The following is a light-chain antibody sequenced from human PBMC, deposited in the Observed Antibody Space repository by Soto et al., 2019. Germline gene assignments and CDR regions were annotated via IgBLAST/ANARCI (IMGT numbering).Light chain of an antibody. CDR1: SSNIGSFYD. CDR3: QSYDNSLSHVV. CDR2: GDN. J-gene: IGLJ2*01. Sequence: QSVLTQPPSVSGAPGQRVTIPCTGSSSNIGSFYDVHWYQQLPGTVPKLLIYGDNNRPSGVPDRFSGSKSGTSASLAITGLQLEDEADYFCQSYDNSLSHVVFGGGTKLTVL. V-gene: IGLV1-40*01.